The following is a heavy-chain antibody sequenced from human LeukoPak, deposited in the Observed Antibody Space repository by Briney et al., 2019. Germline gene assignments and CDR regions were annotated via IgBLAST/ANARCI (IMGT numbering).Heavy chain of an antibody. J-gene: IGHJ3*02. D-gene: IGHD6-19*01. CDR1: GFTFSNYW. CDR3: ARDAYSSGSDTFDI. CDR2: IYHSGST. Sequence: GSLRLSCAASGFTFSNYWMHWVRQPPGKGLEWIGEIYHSGSTNYNPSLKSRVAISVDKSKNQFSLNLSSVTAADTAVYFCARDAYSSGSDTFDIWGRGTMVTVSS. V-gene: IGHV4-4*01.